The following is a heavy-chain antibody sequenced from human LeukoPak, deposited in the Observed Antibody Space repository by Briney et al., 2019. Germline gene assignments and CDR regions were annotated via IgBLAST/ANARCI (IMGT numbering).Heavy chain of an antibody. D-gene: IGHD1-26*01. CDR1: GYTFTSYA. CDR2: INAGNGNT. Sequence: ASVKVSCKASGYTFTSYAMHWVRQALGQRLEWMGWINAGNGNTKYSQKFQGRVTITRDTSASTAYMELSSLRSEDTAVYYCARAGPIVGATSFDYWGQGTLVTVSS. V-gene: IGHV1-3*01. CDR3: ARAGPIVGATSFDY. J-gene: IGHJ4*02.